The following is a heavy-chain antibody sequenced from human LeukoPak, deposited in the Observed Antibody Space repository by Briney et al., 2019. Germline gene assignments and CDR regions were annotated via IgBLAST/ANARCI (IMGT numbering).Heavy chain of an antibody. J-gene: IGHJ4*02. CDR2: INHSGST. V-gene: IGHV4-34*01. CDR3: ARGRASYDFWSGYLFDY. CDR1: GGPFSGYY. D-gene: IGHD3-3*01. Sequence: PSETLSLTCAVYGGPFSGYYWSWVRQSPGKGLEWGGEINHSGSTNYNPSLKSRVTISVDTSKIQFSLKLSSVTAADTAVYYCARGRASYDFWSGYLFDYWGQGTLVTVSS.